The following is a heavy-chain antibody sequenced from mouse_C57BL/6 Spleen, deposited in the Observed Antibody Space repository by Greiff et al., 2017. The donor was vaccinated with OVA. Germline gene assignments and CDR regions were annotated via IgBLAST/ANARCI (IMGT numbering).Heavy chain of an antibody. J-gene: IGHJ3*01. CDR2: ILPGSGST. Sequence: VQLQQSGAELMKPGASVKLSCKATGYTFTGYWIEWVKQRPGHGLEWIGEILPGSGSTNYNEKFKSKATLTVDKSSSTAYMQLSSLTSEDSAVYYCAGTGTWFAYWGQGTLVTVSA. CDR3: AGTGTWFAY. D-gene: IGHD4-1*01. CDR1: GYTFTGYW. V-gene: IGHV1-9*01.